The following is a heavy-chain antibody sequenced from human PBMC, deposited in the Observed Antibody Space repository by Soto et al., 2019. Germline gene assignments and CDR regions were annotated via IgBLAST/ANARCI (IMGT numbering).Heavy chain of an antibody. CDR2: ISYDGNKK. CDR1: GFTFSSYG. D-gene: IGHD3-10*01. Sequence: PAGSLRLSCAASGFTFSSYGMHWVRQAPDKGLEWVAVISYDGNKKQYADSVKGRFTISRDNSKNTVYLQMNTLRAEDTAVYYCAKDPGPGLSPGNYFDYWGQGTLVTVSS. V-gene: IGHV3-30*18. CDR3: AKDPGPGLSPGNYFDY. J-gene: IGHJ4*02.